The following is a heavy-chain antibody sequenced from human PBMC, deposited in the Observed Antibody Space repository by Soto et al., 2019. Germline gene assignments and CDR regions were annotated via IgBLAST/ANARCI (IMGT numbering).Heavy chain of an antibody. D-gene: IGHD3-3*01. CDR1: GFTVSSNY. Sequence: GGSLRLSCAASGFTVSSNYMSWVRQAPGKGLEWVSVIYSGGSTYYADSVKGRFTISRDNSKNTLYLQMNSQRAEDTAVYYCASSEYYDFWSGSYYYYGMDVWGQGTTVTVSS. V-gene: IGHV3-53*01. CDR3: ASSEYYDFWSGSYYYYGMDV. J-gene: IGHJ6*02. CDR2: IYSGGST.